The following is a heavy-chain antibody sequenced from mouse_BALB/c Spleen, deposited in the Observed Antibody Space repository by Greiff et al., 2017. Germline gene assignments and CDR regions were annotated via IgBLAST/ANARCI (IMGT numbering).Heavy chain of an antibody. D-gene: IGHD1-2*01. CDR2: ISSGGGST. CDR3: ARQDYGYYFDY. J-gene: IGHJ2*01. V-gene: IGHV5-12-1*01. Sequence: DVMLVESGGGLVKPGGSLKLSCAASGFAFSSYDMSWVRQTPEKRLEWVAYISSGGGSTYYPDTVKGRFTISRDNAKNTLYLQMSSLKSEDTAMYYCARQDYGYYFDYWGQGTTLTVSS. CDR1: GFAFSSYD.